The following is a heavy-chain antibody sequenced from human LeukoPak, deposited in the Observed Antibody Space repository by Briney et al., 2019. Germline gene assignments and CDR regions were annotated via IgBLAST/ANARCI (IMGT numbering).Heavy chain of an antibody. Sequence: ASVKVSCKASGYTFTGYYMHLVRQAPGQGLEWLGWINPNSGGTNYAQKFQGRVTMTRDTSISTAYMELSRLRSDDTAVYYCARAHYDFWSGYYDYWGQGTLVTVSS. J-gene: IGHJ4*02. CDR2: INPNSGGT. CDR1: GYTFTGYY. D-gene: IGHD3-3*01. CDR3: ARAHYDFWSGYYDY. V-gene: IGHV1-2*02.